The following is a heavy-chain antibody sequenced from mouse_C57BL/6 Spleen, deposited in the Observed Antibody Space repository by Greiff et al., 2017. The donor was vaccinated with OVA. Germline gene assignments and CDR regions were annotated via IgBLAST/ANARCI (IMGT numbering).Heavy chain of an antibody. CDR1: GYTFTSYW. CDR2: IDPTSGGT. V-gene: IGHV1-72*01. J-gene: IGHJ4*01. D-gene: IGHD2-4*01. Sequence: QVHVKQSGAELVKPGASVKLSCKASGYTFTSYWMHWVKQRPGRGLEWIGRIDPTSGGTKYNEKFKSKATLTVDKPSSTAYMQLSSLTSEDSAVYYCARYDYDDAMDYWGQGTSVTVSS. CDR3: ARYDYDDAMDY.